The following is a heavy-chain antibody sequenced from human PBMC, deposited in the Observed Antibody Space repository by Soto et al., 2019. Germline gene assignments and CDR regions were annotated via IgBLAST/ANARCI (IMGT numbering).Heavy chain of an antibody. CDR2: IIPIFGTA. CDR1: GGTFSSYA. CDR3: SSPTLDYDYSYGMDG. V-gene: IGHV1-69*14. Sequence: QVQLVQSGAEVKKPGSSVQVSCKASGGTFSSYAISWVRQAPGQGLEWMGGIIPIFGTANYAQKFQVRVTITADKSPSPAYMYLSSLRSDDTAGYYCSSPTLDYDYSYGMDGWGQGTTVTVSS. J-gene: IGHJ6*02.